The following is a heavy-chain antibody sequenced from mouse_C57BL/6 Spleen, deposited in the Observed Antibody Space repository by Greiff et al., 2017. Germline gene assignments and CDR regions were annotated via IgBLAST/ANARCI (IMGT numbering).Heavy chain of an antibody. Sequence: VQLQQPGAELVKPGASVKMSCKASGYTFTSYWITWVKQRPGQGLEWIGDIYPGSGSTNYNEKFKSKATLTVDTSSSTAYMQLSSLTSEDSAVYYCARSGYGNYAIDYWGQGTTLTVSS. D-gene: IGHD2-1*01. V-gene: IGHV1-55*01. CDR1: GYTFTSYW. J-gene: IGHJ2*01. CDR3: ARSGYGNYAIDY. CDR2: IYPGSGST.